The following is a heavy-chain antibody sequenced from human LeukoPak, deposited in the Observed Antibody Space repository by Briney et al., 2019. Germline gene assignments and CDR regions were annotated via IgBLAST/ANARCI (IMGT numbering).Heavy chain of an antibody. D-gene: IGHD5-18*01. CDR2: IKSKTDGGTT. J-gene: IGHJ4*02. CDR1: GFTFSNAW. CDR3: TTDCPWIQLCYVDY. V-gene: IGHV3-15*01. Sequence: GGSLRLSCAASGFTFSNAWMSWVRQAPGKGLEWVGRIKSKTDGGTTDYAAPVKGRFTISRDDSKNTLYLQMNGLKTEDTAVYYCTTDCPWIQLCYVDYWGQGTLVTVSS.